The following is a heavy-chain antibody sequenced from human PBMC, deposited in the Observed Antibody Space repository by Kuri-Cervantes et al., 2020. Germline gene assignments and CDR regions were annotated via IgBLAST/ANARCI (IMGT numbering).Heavy chain of an antibody. CDR1: GYTFTGYY. CDR3: AGGTMIVVWMFDY. J-gene: IGHJ4*02. D-gene: IGHD3-22*01. Sequence: ASVKVSCKASGYTFTGYYMHWVRQAPGQGLEWMGWIHPNSGGTNYAQMFQGRVTMTRDMSFSTAYMELSRLRSDDTAVYYCAGGTMIVVWMFDYWGQGTLVTVSS. CDR2: IHPNSGGT. V-gene: IGHV1-2*02.